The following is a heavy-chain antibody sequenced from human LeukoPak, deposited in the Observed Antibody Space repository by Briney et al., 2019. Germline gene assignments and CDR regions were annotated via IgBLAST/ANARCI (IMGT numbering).Heavy chain of an antibody. V-gene: IGHV3-30*04. Sequence: GGSLRLSCAASGFTFSLYAMHWVRRAPGKGLEWVAVISYDGTNKYYADSVKGRFTFSRDNSKNTLYLQMNTLRAEDTAVYYCARDRHKYNYDSGGYPPYWGQGTLVTVSS. CDR3: ARDRHKYNYDSGGYPPY. J-gene: IGHJ4*02. CDR1: GFTFSLYA. D-gene: IGHD3-22*01. CDR2: ISYDGTNK.